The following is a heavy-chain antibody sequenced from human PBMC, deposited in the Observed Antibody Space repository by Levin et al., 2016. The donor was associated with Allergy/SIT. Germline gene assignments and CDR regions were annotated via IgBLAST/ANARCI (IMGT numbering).Heavy chain of an antibody. V-gene: IGHV3-33*01. D-gene: IGHD4-17*01. CDR2: IWYDGSNK. Sequence: WIRQPPGKGLEWVAVIWYDGSNKYYADSVKGRFTISRDNSKNTLYLQMNSLRAEDTAVYYCARDSYGVDYWGQGTLVTVSS. CDR3: ARDSYGVDY. J-gene: IGHJ4*02.